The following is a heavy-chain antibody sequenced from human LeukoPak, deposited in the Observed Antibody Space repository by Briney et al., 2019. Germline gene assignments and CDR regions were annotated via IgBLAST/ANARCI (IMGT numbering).Heavy chain of an antibody. D-gene: IGHD6-13*01. CDR2: IIPILGIA. V-gene: IGHV1-69*04. J-gene: IGHJ4*02. Sequence: ASVKVSCKASGGTFSSYAISWVRQAPGQGLEWMGRIIPILGIANYAQKFQGRVTITADKSTSTAYMELSSLRSEDTAVYYCARASGYSSSWYYFDYWGQGTLVTVSS. CDR3: ARASGYSSSWYYFDY. CDR1: GGTFSSYA.